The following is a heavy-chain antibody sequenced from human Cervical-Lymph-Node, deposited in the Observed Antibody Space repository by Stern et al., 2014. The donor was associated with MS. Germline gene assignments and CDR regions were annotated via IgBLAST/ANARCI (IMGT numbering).Heavy chain of an antibody. Sequence: EVQLGESGGGLVQPGRSLRLSWAASGFTFGDYAMHWVRQAPGKGLEWVSGIIWSSVSIAYADSVRSRFTISRGNAKNSLYLQMISLRAEDTALYYCVKETSPSCYYDMDAWGQGTTVIVSS. CDR2: IIWSSVSI. J-gene: IGHJ6*02. D-gene: IGHD6-6*01. V-gene: IGHV3-9*01. CDR3: VKETSPSCYYDMDA. CDR1: GFTFGDYA.